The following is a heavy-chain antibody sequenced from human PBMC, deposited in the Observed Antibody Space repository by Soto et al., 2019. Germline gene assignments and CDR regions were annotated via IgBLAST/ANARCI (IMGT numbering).Heavy chain of an antibody. J-gene: IGHJ4*02. Sequence: LSLTCTVSGGAVSNSNSYWGWIRQSPGKGLGGIGGVYYGGGSVASSSVKRRGTISVDTAKNQCSLNLNTVTASDTAVYFCVSQRTSVRPQAYFAYWGPGALVTVS. D-gene: IGHD1-1*01. CDR3: VSQRTSVRPQAYFAY. V-gene: IGHV4-39*01. CDR1: GGAVSNSNSY. CDR2: VYYGGGS.